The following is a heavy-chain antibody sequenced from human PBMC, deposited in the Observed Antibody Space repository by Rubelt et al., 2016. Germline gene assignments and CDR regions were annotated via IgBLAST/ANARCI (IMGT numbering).Heavy chain of an antibody. CDR2: IYSGGST. CDR3: ARNWGFDY. V-gene: IGHV3-66*01. Sequence: EVQLVESGGGLVQPGGSLRLSCAASGFTFSSHYMSWVRQAPGKGLEWVSVIYSGGSTYYADSVKGRFTISRGNSKNTLYLQMNSLRAEDTAVYYCARNWGFDYWGQGTLVTVSS. CDR1: GFTFSSHY. D-gene: IGHD7-27*01. J-gene: IGHJ4*02.